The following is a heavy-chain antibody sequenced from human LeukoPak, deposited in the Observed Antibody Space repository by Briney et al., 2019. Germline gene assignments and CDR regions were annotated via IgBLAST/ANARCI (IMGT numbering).Heavy chain of an antibody. D-gene: IGHD4-11*01. CDR2: ISGSGGST. J-gene: IGHJ4*02. Sequence: GGSVRLSCAASGFTFSSYAMSWVRQAPGKGLEWVSAISGSGGSTYYADSVKGRFTISRDNSKNTLYLQMNSLRAEDTAVYYCAKDPGFLTDYSTHVGPKDYWGQGTLVTVSS. V-gene: IGHV3-23*01. CDR1: GFTFSSYA. CDR3: AKDPGFLTDYSTHVGPKDY.